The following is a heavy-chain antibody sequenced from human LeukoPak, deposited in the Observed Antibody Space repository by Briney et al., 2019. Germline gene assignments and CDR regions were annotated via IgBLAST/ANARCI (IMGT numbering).Heavy chain of an antibody. D-gene: IGHD3-22*01. CDR2: IFYSGST. CDR3: ARIANSGYYLFDY. J-gene: IGHJ4*02. V-gene: IGHV4-59*01. CDR1: GASISSYY. Sequence: SETLSLTCTVSGASISSYYWSWIRQPPGKGLEWIAYIFYSGSTNYNPSLKSRVTISVDTSKNQFSLKANSVTAADTAVYYCARIANSGYYLFDYWGQGTLVTVSS.